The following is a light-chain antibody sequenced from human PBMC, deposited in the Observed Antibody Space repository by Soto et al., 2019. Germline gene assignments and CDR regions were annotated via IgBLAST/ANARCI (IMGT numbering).Light chain of an antibody. J-gene: IGKJ4*01. CDR3: QQRASWPPFT. CDR2: DAF. Sequence: EVILTQFRATLSMSPGESATLSCRASENIRTSLAWYQHRPGQPPRLLIYDAFNRATGIPPRFSGGGSGTDFTLTISGLEPEDFAVYYCQQRASWPPFTFGGGTKVEIK. V-gene: IGKV3-11*01. CDR1: ENIRTS.